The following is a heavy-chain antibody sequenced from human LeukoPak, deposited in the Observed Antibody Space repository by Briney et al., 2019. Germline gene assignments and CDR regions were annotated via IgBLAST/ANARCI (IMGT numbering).Heavy chain of an antibody. V-gene: IGHV1-2*02. J-gene: IGHJ5*02. D-gene: IGHD2-15*01. Sequence: ASVKVSCKASGYTFTSYDINWVRQATGQGLEWMGWMNPNSGGTNYAQKFQGRVTMTRDTSISTAYMELSRLRSDDTAVYYCARRGYCSGGSCYSNWFDPWGQGTLVTVSS. CDR1: GYTFTSYD. CDR3: ARRGYCSGGSCYSNWFDP. CDR2: MNPNSGGT.